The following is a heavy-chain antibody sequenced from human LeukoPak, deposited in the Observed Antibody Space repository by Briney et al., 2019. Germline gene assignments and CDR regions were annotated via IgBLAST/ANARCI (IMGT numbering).Heavy chain of an antibody. CDR2: IYSRGLTRGST. CDR3: ARDQEYSGSYYRYFDY. CDR1: GGSLSSYY. V-gene: IGHV4-59*01. J-gene: IGHJ4*02. D-gene: IGHD1-26*01. Sequence: PSETLSLTCTVSGGSLSSYYWSWIRQPPGKGLEWIGYIYSRGLTRGSTNHNPSLKSRVTISVDTSKNQFSLKLSSVTAADTAVYYCARDQEYSGSYYRYFDYWGQGTLVTVSS.